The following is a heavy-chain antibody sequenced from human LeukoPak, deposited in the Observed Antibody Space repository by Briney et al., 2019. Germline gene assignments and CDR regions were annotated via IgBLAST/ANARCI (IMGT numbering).Heavy chain of an antibody. CDR3: ARVEAHYDSSGYDDY. CDR1: GGTFSSYA. D-gene: IGHD3-22*01. J-gene: IGHJ4*02. V-gene: IGHV1-69*13. Sequence: ASVKVSCKASGGTFSSYAISWVRQAPGQGLEWMGGIIPIFGTANYAQKFQGRVTITADEFTSTAYMELSSLRSEDTAVYYCARVEAHYDSSGYDDYWGQGTLVTVSS. CDR2: IIPIFGTA.